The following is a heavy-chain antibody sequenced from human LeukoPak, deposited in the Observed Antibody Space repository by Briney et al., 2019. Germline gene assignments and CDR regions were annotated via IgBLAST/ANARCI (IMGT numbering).Heavy chain of an antibody. CDR3: ARDTGSGYCSGGRCRGAFDI. Sequence: PGGSLRLSCAASGFTFSRHWMTWVRQAPGKGLEWVANIKEDGSKKNYVDSVKGRFTISRDNTKNSLYLQMNSLRAEDTAVYYCARDTGSGYCSGGRCRGAFDIWGQGTTVTVSS. D-gene: IGHD2-15*01. V-gene: IGHV3-7*03. CDR2: IKEDGSKK. J-gene: IGHJ3*02. CDR1: GFTFSRHW.